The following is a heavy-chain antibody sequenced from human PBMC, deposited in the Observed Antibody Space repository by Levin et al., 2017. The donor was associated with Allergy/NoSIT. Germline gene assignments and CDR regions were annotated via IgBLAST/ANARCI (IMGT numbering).Heavy chain of an antibody. Sequence: PSETLSLTCTVSGGSVSSGSYYWSWIRQPPGKGLEWIGYIYYSGSTNYNPSLKSRVTISVDTSKNQFSLKLSSVTAADTAVYYCARDGGYSYGPRGMDVWGQGTTVTVSS. CDR1: GGSVSSGSYY. J-gene: IGHJ6*02. V-gene: IGHV4-61*01. CDR3: ARDGGYSYGPRGMDV. D-gene: IGHD5-18*01. CDR2: IYYSGST.